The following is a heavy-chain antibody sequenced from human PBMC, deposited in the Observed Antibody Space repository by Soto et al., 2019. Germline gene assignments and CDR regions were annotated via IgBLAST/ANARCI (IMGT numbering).Heavy chain of an antibody. V-gene: IGHV3-74*01. D-gene: IGHD6-19*01. CDR2: INGDGSST. CDR1: GFTFTDYW. Sequence: EVQLVESGGGLVQPGGSLRLSCAASGFTFTDYWIHWVRQVPGKGLVWVSRINGDGSSTNYADSVRRRFTISRDNAKHRVNLNMTSLSAEDTAVFYCARGIRGWYGFDFWGQGTMVTVSS. J-gene: IGHJ4*02. CDR3: ARGIRGWYGFDF.